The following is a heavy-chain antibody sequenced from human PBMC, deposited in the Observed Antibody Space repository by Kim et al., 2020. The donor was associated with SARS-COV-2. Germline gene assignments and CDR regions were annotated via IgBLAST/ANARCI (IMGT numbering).Heavy chain of an antibody. V-gene: IGHV4-34*01. CDR2: INDSGNP. CDR1: GGSFSGYF. CDR3: ARGRGDYVMDV. Sequence: SETLSLTCAVYGGSFSGYFRNWIRQPPGKGLEWIGDINDSGNPYYNPSLKSRVTISLHTAKKQFFLKVNSVTAADTALYYCARGRGDYVMDVWGQGTTVSVSS. J-gene: IGHJ6*02.